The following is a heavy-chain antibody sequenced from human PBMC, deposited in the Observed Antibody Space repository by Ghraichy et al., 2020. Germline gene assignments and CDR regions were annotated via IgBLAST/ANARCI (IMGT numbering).Heavy chain of an antibody. D-gene: IGHD4-11*01. V-gene: IGHV4-61*01. J-gene: IGHJ6*02. Sequence: SETLSLTCTVSGGSVSSGSYYWSWIRQPPGKGQEWIGYIYYSGSTNYNPSLKSRVTISVDTSKNQFSLKLSSVTAADTAVYYCARDTVSHGMDVWGQGTTVTVSS. CDR1: GGSVSSGSYY. CDR3: ARDTVSHGMDV. CDR2: IYYSGST.